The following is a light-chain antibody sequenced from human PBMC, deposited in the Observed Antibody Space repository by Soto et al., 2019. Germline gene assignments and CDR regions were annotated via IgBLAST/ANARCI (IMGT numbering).Light chain of an antibody. CDR3: QQIGSSRGFT. Sequence: EIVLTQSPGTLSLSPGERATLSCRASQSINNRYLAWYQQKPGQAPRLLIYGASSRATGIPDRFIGSGSGTDFTLTISRLEPEDFAVYYCQQIGSSRGFTFGPGTKVDI. V-gene: IGKV3-20*01. J-gene: IGKJ3*01. CDR2: GAS. CDR1: QSINNRY.